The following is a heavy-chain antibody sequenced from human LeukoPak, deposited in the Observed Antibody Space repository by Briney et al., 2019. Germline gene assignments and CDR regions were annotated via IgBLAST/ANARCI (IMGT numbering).Heavy chain of an antibody. CDR3: AKSLYGSGSYYNWFDP. J-gene: IGHJ5*02. CDR2: IYTSGST. Sequence: SETLSLTCTVSGGSISSYYWSWIRQPAGKGLEWIGRIYTSGSTNYNPSLKSRVTMSVDTSKNQFSLKLSSVTAANTAVYYCAKSLYGSGSYYNWFDPWGQGTLVTVSS. CDR1: GGSISSYY. D-gene: IGHD3-10*01. V-gene: IGHV4-4*07.